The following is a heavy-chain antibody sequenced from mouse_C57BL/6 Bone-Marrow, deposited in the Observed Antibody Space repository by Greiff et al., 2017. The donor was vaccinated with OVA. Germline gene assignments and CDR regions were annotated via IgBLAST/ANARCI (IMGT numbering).Heavy chain of an antibody. CDR3: TGGGNYCDWYFDV. CDR2: IRLKSDNHAT. V-gene: IGHV6-3*01. J-gene: IGHJ1*03. Sequence: EVKLMESGGGLVQPGGSMKLSCAASGFTFSNYWMNWVRQSPEKGLEWVAQIRLKSDNHATHYAESVKGRFTISRDDSKSSVYLQMNNLRAEDTGIYYCTGGGNYCDWYFDVWGTGTTVTVSS. CDR1: GFTFSNYW. D-gene: IGHD2-1*01.